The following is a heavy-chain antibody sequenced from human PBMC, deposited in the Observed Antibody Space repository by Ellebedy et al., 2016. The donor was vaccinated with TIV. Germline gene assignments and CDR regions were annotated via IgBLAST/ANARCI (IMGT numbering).Heavy chain of an antibody. CDR1: GFTFSNYW. J-gene: IGHJ4*02. V-gene: IGHV3-7*01. Sequence: GESLKISCAASGFTFSNYWMTWVSQAPGKGLEWVANIKQDGSERYYVDSVKGRFAISRNNAKNSLHLQMNSLGDEDTAVYYCARDQWLGRTYYFDYWGQGTLVTVSS. D-gene: IGHD6-19*01. CDR2: IKQDGSER. CDR3: ARDQWLGRTYYFDY.